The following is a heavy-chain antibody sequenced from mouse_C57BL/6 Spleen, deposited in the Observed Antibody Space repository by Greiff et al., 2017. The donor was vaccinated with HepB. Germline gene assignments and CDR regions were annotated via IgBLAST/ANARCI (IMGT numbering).Heavy chain of an antibody. Sequence: EVKLVESGGGLVKPGGSLKLSCAASGFTFSDYGMHWVRQAPEKGLEWVAYISSGSSTIYYADTVKGRFTISRDNTKNTLFLQMTSLRSEDTAKYYWARRDWDDYAMDYWGQGTSVTVSS. D-gene: IGHD4-1*01. J-gene: IGHJ4*01. CDR1: GFTFSDYG. V-gene: IGHV5-17*01. CDR3: ARRDWDDYAMDY. CDR2: ISSGSSTI.